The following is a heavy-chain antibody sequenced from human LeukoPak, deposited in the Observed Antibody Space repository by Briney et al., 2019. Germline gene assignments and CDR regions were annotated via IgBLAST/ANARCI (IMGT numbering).Heavy chain of an antibody. Sequence: GGSLRLSCAASGFTFSDYYMNWIRQAPGKGLEWVSYISSSGGTIYYADSVKGRFTISRDNSKNSLYLQMNSLGADDAALYYCARTFVPTGGAYDYWGQGTLVTVSS. CDR1: GFTFSDYY. V-gene: IGHV3-11*01. J-gene: IGHJ4*02. CDR3: ARTFVPTGGAYDY. CDR2: ISSSGGTI. D-gene: IGHD3-16*01.